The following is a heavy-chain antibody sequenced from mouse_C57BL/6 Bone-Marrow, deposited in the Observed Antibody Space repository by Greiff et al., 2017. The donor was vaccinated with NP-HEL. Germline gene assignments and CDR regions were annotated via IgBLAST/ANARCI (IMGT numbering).Heavy chain of an antibody. Sequence: EVQLQQSGAELVKPGASVKLSCTASGFNIKDYYMHWVKQRTEQGLEWIGRIDPEDGETKYAPKFQGTATITADTSSNTAYLQLSSLTSEDSAVYFCARWGSTMITTDAMDYWGQGTSVTVSS. V-gene: IGHV14-2*01. CDR3: ARWGSTMITTDAMDY. CDR1: GFNIKDYY. D-gene: IGHD2-4*01. CDR2: IDPEDGET. J-gene: IGHJ4*01.